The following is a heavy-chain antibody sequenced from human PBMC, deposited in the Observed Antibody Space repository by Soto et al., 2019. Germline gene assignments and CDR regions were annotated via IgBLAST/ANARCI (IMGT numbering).Heavy chain of an antibody. V-gene: IGHV4-31*03. CDR2: IYYSGRT. CDR3: ARGSFSSSSSWFDP. CDR1: GGSISSGGYY. D-gene: IGHD6-6*01. Sequence: SETLSLTCTVSGGSISSGGYYWSWIRQHPGKGLEWIGYIYYSGRTYYPSLHSRVSIAVDTTENQFSLKLTSVTAADTSVYYCARGSFSSSSSWFDPWGRGTLVTVSS. J-gene: IGHJ5*02.